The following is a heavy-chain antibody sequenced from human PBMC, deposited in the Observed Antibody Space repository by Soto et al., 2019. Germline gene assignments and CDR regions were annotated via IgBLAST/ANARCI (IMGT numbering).Heavy chain of an antibody. Sequence: PAETLSPTCTVLGGSIPGGGSYWVWICHHPGKGLEWIGYIYYSGSTYYNPSLKSRVTISVDTSKNQFSLKLSSVTAADTAVYYCARAHGPVDTAMVIFDYWGQGTLVTVSS. J-gene: IGHJ4*02. D-gene: IGHD5-18*01. CDR3: ARAHGPVDTAMVIFDY. CDR1: GGSIPGGGSY. CDR2: IYYSGST. V-gene: IGHV4-31*03.